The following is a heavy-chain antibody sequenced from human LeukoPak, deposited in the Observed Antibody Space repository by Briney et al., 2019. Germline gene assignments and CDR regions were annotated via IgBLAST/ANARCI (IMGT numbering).Heavy chain of an antibody. CDR2: IYHSGST. D-gene: IGHD3-22*01. V-gene: IGHV4-38-2*01. CDR1: GYSISSGYY. Sequence: PSETLSLTRAVSGYSISSGYYWGWIRQPPGKGLEWIGSIYHSGSTYYNPSLKSRVTISVDTSKNQFSLKLSSVTAADTAVYYCAIRYYYDSSGYYWADAFDIWGQGTMVTVSS. CDR3: AIRYYYDSSGYYWADAFDI. J-gene: IGHJ3*02.